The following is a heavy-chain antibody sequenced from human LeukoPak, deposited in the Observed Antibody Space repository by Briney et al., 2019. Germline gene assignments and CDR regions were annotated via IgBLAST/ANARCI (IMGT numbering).Heavy chain of an antibody. J-gene: IGHJ4*02. CDR3: ARVSGYSIYFDY. Sequence: GGSLRLSCAASGFTFSSYSMNWVRQAPGKGLEWVSSISSSSSYIYYADSVKGRFTISRDNAKNSLYLQMNSLRAEDTAVYYCARVSGYSIYFDYWGQGTLVTVSS. CDR2: ISSSSSYI. D-gene: IGHD4-11*01. V-gene: IGHV3-21*01. CDR1: GFTFSSYS.